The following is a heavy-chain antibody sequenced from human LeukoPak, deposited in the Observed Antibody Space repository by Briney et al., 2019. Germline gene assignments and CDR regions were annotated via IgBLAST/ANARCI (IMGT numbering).Heavy chain of an antibody. Sequence: SETLSLTCTVSGGSISSSSYYWGWIRQPPGKGLEWIGSIYYSGSTYYNPSLKSRVTISVDTSKNQFSLKLSSVTAADTAVYYCARVLVPAAIGYWGQGTLVTVSS. CDR3: ARVLVPAAIGY. D-gene: IGHD2-2*02. CDR2: IYYSGST. J-gene: IGHJ4*02. V-gene: IGHV4-39*01. CDR1: GGSISSSSYY.